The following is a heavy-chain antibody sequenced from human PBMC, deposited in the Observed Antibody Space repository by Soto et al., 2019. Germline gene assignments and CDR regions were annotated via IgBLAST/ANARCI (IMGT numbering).Heavy chain of an antibody. J-gene: IGHJ6*02. Sequence: GGSLILSCAASGFTFSDYYMSWIRQAPGKGLEWVSYISSSGSTIYYADSVKGRFTISRDNAKSSLYLQMNSLRAEDTAVYYCARSFYDILTGYCPYGMDVWGQGTTVTVSS. D-gene: IGHD3-9*01. V-gene: IGHV3-11*01. CDR3: ARSFYDILTGYCPYGMDV. CDR2: ISSSGSTI. CDR1: GFTFSDYY.